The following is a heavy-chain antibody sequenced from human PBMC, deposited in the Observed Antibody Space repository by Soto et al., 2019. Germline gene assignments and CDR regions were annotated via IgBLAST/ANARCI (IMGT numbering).Heavy chain of an antibody. CDR2: FHSSGIT. Sequence: PSETLSLTFTVSGGSITANDHYGGWIRQPPGKGLEWTVTFHSSGITFYNPSLKNRVSIHVDTANNQFSLQMRSGTAADTAVYYGERQIGDYAVYSGHGILVTVSS. D-gene: IGHD3-22*01. V-gene: IGHV4-39*01. J-gene: IGHJ4*01. CDR3: ERQIGDYAVY. CDR1: GGSITANDHY.